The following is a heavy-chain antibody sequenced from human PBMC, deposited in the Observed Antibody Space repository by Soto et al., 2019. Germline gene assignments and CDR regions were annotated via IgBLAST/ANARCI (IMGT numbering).Heavy chain of an antibody. V-gene: IGHV3-30*18. Sequence: QVQLVESGGGVVQPGRSLRLSCAASGFNFRSYGMHWVRQAPGKWLEWVAVISYDGSNKYYADSVKGRFTISRDNSKNTLYLQLNSLRAEDTAVYYCAKDFYSSGWYGDVDYWGQGTLVTVS. D-gene: IGHD6-19*01. CDR3: AKDFYSSGWYGDVDY. CDR1: GFNFRSYG. J-gene: IGHJ4*02. CDR2: ISYDGSNK.